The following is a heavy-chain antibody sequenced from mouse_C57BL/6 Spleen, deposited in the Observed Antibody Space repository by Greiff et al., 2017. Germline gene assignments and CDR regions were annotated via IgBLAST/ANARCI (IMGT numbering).Heavy chain of an antibody. CDR3: ARDRGYGSSYSYWYFDV. D-gene: IGHD1-1*01. CDR2: ISDGGSYT. J-gene: IGHJ1*03. V-gene: IGHV5-4*01. CDR1: GFTFSSYA. Sequence: EVKLMESGGGLVKPGGSLKLSCAASGFTFSSYAMSWVRQTPEKRLAWVATISDGGSYTYYPDNVKGRFTVSRDNAKNDLYLQMSHLKSEDTAMYYCARDRGYGSSYSYWYFDVWGTGTTVTVSS.